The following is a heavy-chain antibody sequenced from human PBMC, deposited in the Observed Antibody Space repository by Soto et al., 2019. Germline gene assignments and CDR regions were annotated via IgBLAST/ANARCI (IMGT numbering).Heavy chain of an antibody. D-gene: IGHD6-13*01. V-gene: IGHV5-51*01. Sequence: EVQLVQSGAEVQKPGEALKISCKGSGYSFTSYWIGWVRQMPGKGLEWMGLIYPGDSDTRYSPSFQGQVTISAHKSISSASLPWSSLKASDTAMYYCARTSAAGKYYYGMEVWSKRTTVTVSS. CDR1: GYSFTSYW. CDR2: IYPGDSDT. J-gene: IGHJ6*04. CDR3: ARTSAAGKYYYGMEV.